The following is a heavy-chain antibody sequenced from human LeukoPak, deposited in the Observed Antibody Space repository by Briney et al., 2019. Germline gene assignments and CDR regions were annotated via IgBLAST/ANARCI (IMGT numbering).Heavy chain of an antibody. D-gene: IGHD6-13*01. V-gene: IGHV1-69*13. CDR2: IIPIFGTA. CDR3: AREQHHLYYYYYMDV. J-gene: IGHJ6*03. CDR1: GGTFSSYA. Sequence: ASVKVSCKASGGTFSSYAISWVRQAPGQGLEWMGGIIPIFGTANYAQKFQGRVTITADESTSTAYMELSSLRSEDTAVYYCAREQHHLYYYYYMDVWGKGTTVTVSS.